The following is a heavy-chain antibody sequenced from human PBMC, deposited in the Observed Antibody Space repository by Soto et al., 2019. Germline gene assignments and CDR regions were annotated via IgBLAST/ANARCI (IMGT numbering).Heavy chain of an antibody. V-gene: IGHV3-64*01. D-gene: IGHD5-12*01. CDR3: ARDMGGYSGYVLDY. CDR1: GFTFSSYA. CDR2: ISSNGGST. Sequence: EVQLVASGGGLVQPGWSLRLSCAASGFTFSSYAMHWVRQAPGKGLEYVSAISSNGGSTYYANSVKGRFTISRDNSKNTLYLQMGSLRAEDMAVYYCARDMGGYSGYVLDYWGQGTLVTVSS. J-gene: IGHJ4*02.